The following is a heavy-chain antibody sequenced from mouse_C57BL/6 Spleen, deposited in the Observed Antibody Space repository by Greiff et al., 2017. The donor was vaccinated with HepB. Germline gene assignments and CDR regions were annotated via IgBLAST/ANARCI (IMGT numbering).Heavy chain of an antibody. CDR3: ARKRYYGSSSYCFDY. V-gene: IGHV1-82*01. J-gene: IGHJ2*01. CDR1: GYAFSSSW. CDR2: IYPGDGDT. D-gene: IGHD1-1*01. Sequence: QVQLQQSGPELVKPGASVKISCKASGYAFSSSWMNWVKQRPGKGLEWIGRIYPGDGDTNYNGKFKGKATLTADKSSSTAYMQLSSLTTEDSAIYYCARKRYYGSSSYCFDYWGQGTTLTVSS.